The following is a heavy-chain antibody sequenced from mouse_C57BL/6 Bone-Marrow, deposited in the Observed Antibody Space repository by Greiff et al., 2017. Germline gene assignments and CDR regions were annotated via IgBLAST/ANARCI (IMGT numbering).Heavy chain of an antibody. D-gene: IGHD1-1*01. CDR1: GFTFSSYG. CDR2: ISSCGSYT. Sequence: DVKLVESGGDLVKPGGSLKLSCAASGFTFSSYGMSWVRQTPDKRLEWVATISSCGSYTYYPDSVQGRFTISRDNAKNTLYLQMSILKSEDTAMYYCARRGMGTTVPYYFDYWGDGTTPTVSS. J-gene: IGHJ2*01. CDR3: ARRGMGTTVPYYFDY. V-gene: IGHV5-6*02.